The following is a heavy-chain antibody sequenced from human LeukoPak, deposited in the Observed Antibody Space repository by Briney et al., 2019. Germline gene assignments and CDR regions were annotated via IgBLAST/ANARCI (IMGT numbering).Heavy chain of an antibody. V-gene: IGHV3-48*03. CDR1: GSSISTYE. D-gene: IGHD5-24*01. Sequence: WGSLTLSCAASGSSISTYEMNWVCLAPGKGLEWVSFISSSGRDIYYADSVEGRFTISRDNAKNSLFLQISSLRAEDTAVYYCARGGNIGYKYNAFDVWGQGT. J-gene: IGHJ3*01. CDR3: ARGGNIGYKYNAFDV. CDR2: ISSSGRDI.